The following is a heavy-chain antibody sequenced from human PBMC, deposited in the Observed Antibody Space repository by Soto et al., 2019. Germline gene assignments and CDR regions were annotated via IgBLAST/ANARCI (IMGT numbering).Heavy chain of an antibody. CDR3: TRVSRVRSPSSDY. D-gene: IGHD3-10*01. Sequence: EVQLVESGGGLVQPEGSLRLSCAASGFTFSDHYMDWVRQAPGKGLEWGGRIKHKAKSYTTEYAAPVKGRFTISRDDSKNSVFQQMTRLKTDDTAVYYCTRVSRVRSPSSDYWGQGILVTVSA. V-gene: IGHV3-72*01. J-gene: IGHJ4*02. CDR1: GFTFSDHY. CDR2: IKHKAKSYTT.